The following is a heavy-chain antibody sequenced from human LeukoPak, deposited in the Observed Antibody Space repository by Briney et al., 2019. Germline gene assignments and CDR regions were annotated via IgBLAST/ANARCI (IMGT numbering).Heavy chain of an antibody. D-gene: IGHD6-19*01. Sequence: GGSLTLSCAASGFTFSSYAMSWVRQPPGKGLEWVSDISGSGGSTYYADSVKGRFTISRDNSKNTLYLQMNSLRAEDTAVYYCAKDTDLAVADQSFDYWGQGTLVTVSS. CDR2: ISGSGGST. CDR1: GFTFSSYA. V-gene: IGHV3-23*01. CDR3: AKDTDLAVADQSFDY. J-gene: IGHJ4*02.